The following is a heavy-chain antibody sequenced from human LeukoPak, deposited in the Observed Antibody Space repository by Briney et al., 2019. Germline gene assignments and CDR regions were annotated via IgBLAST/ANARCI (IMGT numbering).Heavy chain of an antibody. CDR2: MNPNSGNT. V-gene: IGHV1-8*01. CDR3: ARARSGSPYDAFDI. D-gene: IGHD1-26*01. CDR1: GYTFTSYD. Sequence: ASVKVSCKASGYTFTSYDINWVRQATGQGLEWMGWMNPNSGNTGYAQKFQGRVTITTDESTSTAYMELSSLRSEDTAVYYCARARSGSPYDAFDIWGQGTMVTVSS. J-gene: IGHJ3*02.